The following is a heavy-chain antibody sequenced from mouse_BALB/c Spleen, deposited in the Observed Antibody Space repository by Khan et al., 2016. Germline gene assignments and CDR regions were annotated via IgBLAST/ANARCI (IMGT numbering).Heavy chain of an antibody. J-gene: IGHJ3*01. CDR1: GYTFTNYG. CDR2: INTYTGEP. V-gene: IGHV9-3-1*01. Sequence: QIQLVQSGPELKKPGETVKISCKASGYTFTNYGMNWVKQAPGKGLKWMGWINTYTGEPTYADDFKGRFAFSLETSASTAYLQSNNLKNEDTATYFCAKRHYGSSYDAWFAYWGQGTLVTVSA. CDR3: AKRHYGSSYDAWFAY. D-gene: IGHD1-1*01.